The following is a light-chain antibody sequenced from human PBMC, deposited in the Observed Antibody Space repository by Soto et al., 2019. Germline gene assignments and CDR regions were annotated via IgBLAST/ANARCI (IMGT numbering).Light chain of an antibody. J-gene: IGLJ1*01. CDR3: QSYDSSMSGDV. Sequence: QSVLTQPPSVSGAPGQRVTISCTGSSSNIGAGYDVHWYQQLPGTAPKLLIYGNSNRPSGVPDRFSGSKSGTSASLAITGLQAGDEADYYCQSYDSSMSGDVFGTGTKGTVL. CDR1: SSNIGAGYD. V-gene: IGLV1-40*01. CDR2: GNS.